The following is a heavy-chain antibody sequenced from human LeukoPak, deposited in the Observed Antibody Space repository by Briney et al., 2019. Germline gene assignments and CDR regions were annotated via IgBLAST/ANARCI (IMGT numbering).Heavy chain of an antibody. Sequence: GRSLRLSCAASGFTFSSYSMNWVRQAPGKGLEWVSSISSSSSYIYYADSVKGRFTISRDNAKNSLYLQMNSLRAEDTAVYYCARSFLTGITEVYFDYWGQGTLVTVSS. CDR1: GFTFSSYS. V-gene: IGHV3-21*01. D-gene: IGHD1-20*01. CDR2: ISSSSSYI. CDR3: ARSFLTGITEVYFDY. J-gene: IGHJ4*02.